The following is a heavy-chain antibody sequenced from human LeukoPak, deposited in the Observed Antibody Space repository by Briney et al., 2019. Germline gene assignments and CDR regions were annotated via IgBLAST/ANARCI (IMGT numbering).Heavy chain of an antibody. CDR2: INAANDDT. Sequence: ASVKVSCKASGYTYTTYTMHWVRQAPGQRLEWMGWINAANDDTKYSQKFQGRVTITRDTSATTAYMELSSLRSEDTAVYYCARVDYYYGMDVWGQGTTVTVSS. J-gene: IGHJ6*02. V-gene: IGHV1-3*01. CDR3: ARVDYYYGMDV. CDR1: GYTYTTYT.